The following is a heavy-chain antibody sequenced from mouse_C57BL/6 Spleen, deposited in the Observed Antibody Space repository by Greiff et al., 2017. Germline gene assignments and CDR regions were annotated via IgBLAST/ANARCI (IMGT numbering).Heavy chain of an antibody. D-gene: IGHD2-13*01. Sequence: QVHVKQSGAELVRPGTSVKMSCKASGYTFTNYWIGWAKQRPGHGLEWIGDIYPGGGYTNYNEKFKGKATLTADKSSSTAYMQFSSLTSEDSAIYYCARFDSYFDYWGQGTTLTVSS. V-gene: IGHV1-63*01. J-gene: IGHJ2*01. CDR3: ARFDSYFDY. CDR2: IYPGGGYT. CDR1: GYTFTNYW.